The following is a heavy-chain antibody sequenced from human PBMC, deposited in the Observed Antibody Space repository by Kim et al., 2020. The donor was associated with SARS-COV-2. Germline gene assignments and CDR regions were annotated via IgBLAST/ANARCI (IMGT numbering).Heavy chain of an antibody. CDR3: AILKGVLRYFDWFFDY. D-gene: IGHD3-9*01. Sequence: SVKGRFTISRDNSKNTLYLQRNSLRAEDTAVYYCAILKGVLRYFDWFFDYWGQGTLVTVSS. J-gene: IGHJ4*02. V-gene: IGHV3-23*01.